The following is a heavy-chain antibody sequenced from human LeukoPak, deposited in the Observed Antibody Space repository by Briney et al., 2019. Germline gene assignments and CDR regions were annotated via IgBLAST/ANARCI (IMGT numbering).Heavy chain of an antibody. J-gene: IGHJ6*03. CDR3: ARVSGWYSGYYYMDV. V-gene: IGHV4-4*07. D-gene: IGHD6-19*01. Sequence: SETLSLTCTVSGGSISSFHWSWIRQPAGKGLEWIGRIYTSGSTNYNPSLKSRVTMSVDTSKNQFSLKLSSVTAADTAVYYCARVSGWYSGYYYMDVWGKGTTVTVSS. CDR2: IYTSGST. CDR1: GGSISSFH.